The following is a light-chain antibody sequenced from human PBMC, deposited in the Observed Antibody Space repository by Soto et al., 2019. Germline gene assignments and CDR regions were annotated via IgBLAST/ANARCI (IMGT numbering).Light chain of an antibody. J-gene: IGLJ2*01. Sequence: SYELTQPPSVSVAPGQTARITCGGSNIGRKSVHWYQQKPGQAPVVVVYDDRDRPSGISERFSGSNSRNTATLTNSRVEGGDEADYYCQLWDSNSDHVVFGGGTKLTVL. V-gene: IGLV3-21*02. CDR2: DDR. CDR1: NIGRKS. CDR3: QLWDSNSDHVV.